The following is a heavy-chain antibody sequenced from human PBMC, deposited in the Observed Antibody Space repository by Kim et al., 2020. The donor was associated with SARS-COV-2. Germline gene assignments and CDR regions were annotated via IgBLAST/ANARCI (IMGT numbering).Heavy chain of an antibody. J-gene: IGHJ5*02. V-gene: IGHV3-30*01. D-gene: IGHD1-26*01. Sequence: YYANSVKGRLTISRDNSKNTLYLQMNSLRAEDTAVYYCARDGSGSYRWFDPWGQGTLVTVSS. CDR3: ARDGSGSYRWFDP.